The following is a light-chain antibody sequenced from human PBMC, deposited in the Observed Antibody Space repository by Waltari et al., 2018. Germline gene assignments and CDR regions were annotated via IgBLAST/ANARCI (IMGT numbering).Light chain of an antibody. J-gene: IGKJ5*01. CDR3: QQYNNWPPIT. CDR2: GAS. Sequence: EIVMMQSPATLSVSPGERATLSCRASQSVSSNLAWYQQNPGPAPRLLIYGASTRATGIPARFSGSGSGTEFPLTISSLQSEDFAVYYCQQYNNWPPITFGQGTRLEIK. CDR1: QSVSSN. V-gene: IGKV3D-15*01.